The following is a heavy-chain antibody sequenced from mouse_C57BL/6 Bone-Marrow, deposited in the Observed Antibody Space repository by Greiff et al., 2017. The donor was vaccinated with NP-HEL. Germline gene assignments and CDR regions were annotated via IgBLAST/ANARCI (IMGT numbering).Heavy chain of an antibody. CDR2: IYPGGGYT. CDR3: ARDYGRSYWYFDV. D-gene: IGHD1-1*01. CDR1: GYTFTNYW. J-gene: IGHJ1*03. V-gene: IGHV1-63*01. Sequence: VQLQQSGAELVRPGTSVKMSCKASGYTFTNYWIGWAKQRPGHGLEWIGDIYPGGGYTNYNEKFKGKATLTADKSSSTAYMQFSSLTSEDSAIYYCARDYGRSYWYFDVWGTGTTVTVSS.